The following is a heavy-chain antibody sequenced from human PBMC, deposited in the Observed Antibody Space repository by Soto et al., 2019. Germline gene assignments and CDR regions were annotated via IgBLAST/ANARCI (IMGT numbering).Heavy chain of an antibody. J-gene: IGHJ6*02. CDR2: ISGSGGST. CDR3: AKRNVVPVYYYYGMDV. V-gene: IGHV3-23*01. Sequence: GGSLRLSCAASGFTFSSYAMSWVRQAPGKGLEWVSAISGSGGSTYYADSVKGQFTISRDNSKNTLYLQMNSLRAEDTAVYYCAKRNVVPVYYYYGMDVWGQGTTVTVSS. D-gene: IGHD2-2*01. CDR1: GFTFSSYA.